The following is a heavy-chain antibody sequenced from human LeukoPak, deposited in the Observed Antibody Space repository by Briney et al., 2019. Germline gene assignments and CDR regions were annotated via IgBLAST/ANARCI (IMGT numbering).Heavy chain of an antibody. CDR2: LSWSGGGI. Sequence: GGSLRLSCEASGFTFDDFAMHWVRQPPRGGLEWVSGLSWSGGGIGYADSVKGRFTISRDNAKNSLYLQMNSLRAEDTAVYYCARDIDYYDSSGYYSQCDYWGQGTLVTVSS. V-gene: IGHV3-9*01. CDR3: ARDIDYYDSSGYYSQCDY. J-gene: IGHJ4*02. CDR1: GFTFDDFA. D-gene: IGHD3-22*01.